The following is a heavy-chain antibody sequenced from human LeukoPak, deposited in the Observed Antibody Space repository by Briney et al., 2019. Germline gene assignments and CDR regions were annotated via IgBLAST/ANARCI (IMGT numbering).Heavy chain of an antibody. CDR2: IYYSGST. Sequence: PSETLSLTCTVSGGSISSYYWSWIRQPPGKGLEWIGYIYYSGSTNYNPSLKSRVTISVDTSKNQFSLKLSSVTAADTAVYYCARHHDVDCSSTSCYTGQDAFDIWGQGTMVTVSS. J-gene: IGHJ3*02. V-gene: IGHV4-59*08. CDR3: ARHHDVDCSSTSCYTGQDAFDI. D-gene: IGHD2-2*02. CDR1: GGSISSYY.